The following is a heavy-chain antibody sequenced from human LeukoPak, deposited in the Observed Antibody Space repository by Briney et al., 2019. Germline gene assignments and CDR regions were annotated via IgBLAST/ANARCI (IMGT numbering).Heavy chain of an antibody. CDR3: ARGRARDGSFPWLDS. D-gene: IGHD3-10*01. V-gene: IGHV4-59*01. Sequence: SETLSLTCSVSGDSIGRYYWMWFRQSAGKGLEWIGYIFYSVSTNYSPSLKSRVTISVDTSNNQFSLQLRSVTAADTAIYYCARGRARDGSFPWLDSWGQGTLVTVSS. CDR2: IFYSVST. CDR1: GDSIGRYY. J-gene: IGHJ5*01.